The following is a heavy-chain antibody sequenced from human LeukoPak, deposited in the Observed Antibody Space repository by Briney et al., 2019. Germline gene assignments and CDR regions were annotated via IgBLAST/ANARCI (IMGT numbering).Heavy chain of an antibody. CDR3: PKDMRAIAADDFDY. V-gene: IGHV3-30*04. D-gene: IGHD6-13*01. CDR2: ISYDGSNK. Sequence: GGSLRLSCAASGFTFSSYAMHWVRQAPGKGLEWVAVISYDGSNKYYADSVKGRFTISRDNSKNTLYLQMNSLRAEDTAVYYCPKDMRAIAADDFDYWGQGTLVTVSS. J-gene: IGHJ4*02. CDR1: GFTFSSYA.